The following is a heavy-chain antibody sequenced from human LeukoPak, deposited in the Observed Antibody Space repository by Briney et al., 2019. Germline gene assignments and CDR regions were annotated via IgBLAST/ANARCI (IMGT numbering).Heavy chain of an antibody. CDR3: AKDEGTYYFDS. D-gene: IGHD2-21*01. V-gene: IGHV3-30*02. J-gene: IGHJ4*01. Sequence: GGSLRLSCTASGFTFSSYGMHWVRQAPGKGLEWVAFTRYDGTNPDHADSVKGRFTMSRDNSENTGYLQMNSLRPEDTAIYHCAKDEGTYYFDSWGRGILVTVST. CDR1: GFTFSSYG. CDR2: TRYDGTNP.